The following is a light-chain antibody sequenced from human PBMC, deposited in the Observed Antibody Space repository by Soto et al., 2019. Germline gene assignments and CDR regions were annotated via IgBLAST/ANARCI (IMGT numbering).Light chain of an antibody. CDR1: SSDVGGYNY. CDR3: RSYRTSSTLVV. J-gene: IGLJ2*01. Sequence: QSALTQPASVSGSPGQSITISCTGTSSDVGGYNYVSWYQQHPGKAPKLMIYDVSNRPSGVSNRFSGSKSGNTASLTISGLQAEDEADYYCRSYRTSSTLVVFGGGTKVTVL. V-gene: IGLV2-14*01. CDR2: DVS.